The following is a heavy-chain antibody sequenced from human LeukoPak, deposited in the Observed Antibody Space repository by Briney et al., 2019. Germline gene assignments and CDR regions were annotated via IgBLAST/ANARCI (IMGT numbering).Heavy chain of an antibody. V-gene: IGHV4-4*07. Sequence: PSETLSLTCIVSGGSISGYHWSWIRQPAGRGLEWIGRIYSSGSTNYNPSLKSRVSMSVDTSNNELSLSLTSVTAADTAIYYCARGQDWFDPWGQGTLVTVSS. CDR2: IYSSGST. J-gene: IGHJ5*02. CDR1: GGSISGYH. CDR3: ARGQDWFDP.